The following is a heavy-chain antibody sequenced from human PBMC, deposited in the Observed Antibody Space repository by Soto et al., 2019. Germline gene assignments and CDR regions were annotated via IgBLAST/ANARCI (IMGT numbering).Heavy chain of an antibody. CDR3: ARNEGVYYGPAWYFNY. Sequence: SETLSLTCAVSGGSISSGGYYWSWIRQPPGKGLEWIGYIYNSGSTYYSPSLKSRVIISVDTSKNQFSLKLSSVTAADTAVYYCARNEGVYYGPAWYFNYGGREP. D-gene: IGHD3-3*01. V-gene: IGHV4-30-4*01. CDR1: GGSISSGGYY. CDR2: IYNSGST. J-gene: IGHJ4*02.